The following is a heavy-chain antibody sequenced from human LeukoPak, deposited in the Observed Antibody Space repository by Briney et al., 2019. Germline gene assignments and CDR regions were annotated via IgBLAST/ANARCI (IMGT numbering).Heavy chain of an antibody. CDR2: INYSGSI. V-gene: IGHV4-39*07. CDR3: ARVSKDCPYCSGTSTLDY. J-gene: IGHJ4*02. CDR1: SGSISSSSYY. Sequence: SETLSLICTVSSGSISSSSYYWAWGRQPPGRKVEWIVSINYSGSIYSNPSLKSPATISVDTSKNQFSLRLSSVTAADTAVYYCARVSKDCPYCSGTSTLDYWGQRTLGTVSP. D-gene: IGHD2-2*01.